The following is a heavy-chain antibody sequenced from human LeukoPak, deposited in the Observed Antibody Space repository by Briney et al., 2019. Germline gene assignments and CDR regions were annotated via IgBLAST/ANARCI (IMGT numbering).Heavy chain of an antibody. CDR1: GFTFSNYA. V-gene: IGHV3-23*01. Sequence: GGSLRLSCAASGFTFSNYAMSWVRQAPGRGPEWVSAISSSGDRTYYADSGKGRFTISRDNSKNTLYLQMNSLRAEDTAIYYCAKDVDYGDYVVYWGQGTLVTVSS. D-gene: IGHD4-17*01. J-gene: IGHJ4*02. CDR2: ISSSGDRT. CDR3: AKDVDYGDYVVY.